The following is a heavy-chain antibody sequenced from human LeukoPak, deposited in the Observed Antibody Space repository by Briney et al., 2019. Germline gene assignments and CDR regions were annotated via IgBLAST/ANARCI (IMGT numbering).Heavy chain of an antibody. CDR1: GSIFSTFW. D-gene: IGHD1-14*01. CDR3: ASLTAVAHAVNI. CDR2: IYPGDSDT. J-gene: IGHJ3*02. Sequence: GESMQISCQRSGSIFSTFWIGWVRAVPGKGQEWMGIIYPGDSDTRYSPSFQGQVTFSADKSINTAYLQWSSLKASDSAMYYCASLTAVAHAVNIWGQGTWVTVSS. V-gene: IGHV5-51*01.